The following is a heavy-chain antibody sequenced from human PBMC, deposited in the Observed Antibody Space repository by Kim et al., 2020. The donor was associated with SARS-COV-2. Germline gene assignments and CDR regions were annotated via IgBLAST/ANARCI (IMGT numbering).Heavy chain of an antibody. CDR2: T. CDR3: AREPARRADY. Sequence: TFYAESAKGRLTISRDNSENTLHLQMGSLRVEDTGVYYCAREPARRADYWGRGTLVTVSS. V-gene: IGHV3-23*01. J-gene: IGHJ4*02.